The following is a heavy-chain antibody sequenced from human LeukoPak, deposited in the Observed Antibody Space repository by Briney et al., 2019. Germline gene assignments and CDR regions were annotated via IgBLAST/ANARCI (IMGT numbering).Heavy chain of an antibody. CDR1: GYTFTSYY. J-gene: IGHJ4*02. Sequence: KPGASGKVSCKASGYTFTSYYMHWVRQAPGQWLELMGIINPSGGSTSYAQKFQGRVTMTRDTSTSTVYMELSSLRSEDTAVYYCARDLSSGAGIVEDWGQGTLVTVSS. CDR3: ARDLSSGAGIVED. V-gene: IGHV1-46*01. CDR2: INPSGGST. D-gene: IGHD3-22*01.